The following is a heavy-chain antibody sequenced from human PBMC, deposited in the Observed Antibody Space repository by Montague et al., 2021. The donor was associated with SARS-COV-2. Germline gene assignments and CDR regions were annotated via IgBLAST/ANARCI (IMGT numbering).Heavy chain of an antibody. CDR1: GASIASSNW. D-gene: IGHD2-15*01. Sequence: SETRSLTCTVSGASIASSNWWYWVRHPPRKGLEWIGQIYHSGSTNYNPSLKSRLTLSLDKSKDHFSLNLISVTAADTAVYYCARQIQQVVLSPAKLTNWFDPWGLGTLVTVAS. CDR2: IYHSGST. J-gene: IGHJ5*02. V-gene: IGHV4-4*02. CDR3: ARQIQQVVLSPAKLTNWFDP.